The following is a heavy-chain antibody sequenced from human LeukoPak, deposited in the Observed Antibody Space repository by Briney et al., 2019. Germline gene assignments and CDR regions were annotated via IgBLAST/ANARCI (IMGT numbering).Heavy chain of an antibody. Sequence: SETLSLTCTVSGGSISSGDYYWSWIRQPPGKGLEWIGYIYYSGSTYYNPSLKSRVTISVDTSKNQFSLKLSSVTAADTAVYYCAREGWELHELGYWGQGTLVTVSS. CDR2: IYYSGST. CDR1: GGSISSGDYY. D-gene: IGHD1-26*01. V-gene: IGHV4-30-4*01. CDR3: AREGWELHELGY. J-gene: IGHJ4*02.